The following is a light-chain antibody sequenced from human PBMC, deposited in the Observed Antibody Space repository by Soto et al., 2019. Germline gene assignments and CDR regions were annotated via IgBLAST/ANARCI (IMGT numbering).Light chain of an antibody. V-gene: IGKV2-28*01. J-gene: IGKJ4*01. CDR3: IQTLQTPLT. CDR2: LGS. CDR1: QTLLHRNGYNY. Sequence: DIVMTQSPLSLPVTPGEPASISCRSSQTLLHRNGYNYLDWYLQKPGQSPQLLIYLGSNRSSGVPDRFSGSGSGTDFTLKISRVEAEDFGVYYCIQTLQTPLTFGGGTKVDIK.